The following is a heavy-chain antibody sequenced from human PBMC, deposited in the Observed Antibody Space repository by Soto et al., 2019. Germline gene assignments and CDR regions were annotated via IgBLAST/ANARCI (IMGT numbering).Heavy chain of an antibody. CDR3: ARSMDSYYYYGMDV. D-gene: IGHD3-10*01. CDR1: GGTFSSYA. Sequence: SVKVSCKXSGGTFSSYAISWVRQAPGQGLEWMGGIIPIFGTANYAQKFQGRVTITADKSTSTAYMELSSLRSEDTAVYYCARSMDSYYYYGMDVWGQGTTVTVSS. CDR2: IIPIFGTA. V-gene: IGHV1-69*06. J-gene: IGHJ6*02.